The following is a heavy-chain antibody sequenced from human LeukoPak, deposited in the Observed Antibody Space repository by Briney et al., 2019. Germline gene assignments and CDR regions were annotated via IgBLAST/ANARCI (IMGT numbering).Heavy chain of an antibody. V-gene: IGHV3-48*01. Sequence: GGSLRLSCAASGFTFNTYSMNWVRQAPGKGLEWVSYISSSSSTIYYADSVKGRFTISRDNAKNSLYLQMNSLRAEDTAVYYCARDHSDAFDIWGQGTMVTVSS. CDR1: GFTFNTYS. J-gene: IGHJ3*02. CDR2: ISSSSSTI. CDR3: ARDHSDAFDI.